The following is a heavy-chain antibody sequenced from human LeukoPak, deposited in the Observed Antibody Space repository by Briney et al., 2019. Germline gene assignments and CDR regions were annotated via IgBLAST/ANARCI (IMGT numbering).Heavy chain of an antibody. CDR2: INPNSGGT. J-gene: IGHJ4*02. Sequence: ASVKVSCKASGYTFTGYYMHWVRQAPGQGLEWMGWINPNSGGTNYAQKFQGRVTMTRDTSISTAYMELSRLRSADTAVYYCARDLGYPVPASLPDYWGQGTLVTVSS. V-gene: IGHV1-2*02. CDR3: ARDLGYPVPASLPDY. D-gene: IGHD2-2*01. CDR1: GYTFTGYY.